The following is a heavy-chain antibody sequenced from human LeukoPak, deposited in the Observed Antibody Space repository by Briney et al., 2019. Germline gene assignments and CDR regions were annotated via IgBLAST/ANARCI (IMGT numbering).Heavy chain of an antibody. CDR3: ATIGGSGSTYYFDY. J-gene: IGHJ4*02. CDR2: FDPEDGET. V-gene: IGHV1-24*01. D-gene: IGHD6-19*01. Sequence: ASVKVSCKVSGYTLTELSMHWVRRAPGKGLEWMGGFDPEDGETIYAQKFQGRVTMTEDTSTDTAYMELSSLRSEDTAVYYCATIGGSGSTYYFDYWGQGTPVTVSS. CDR1: GYTLTELS.